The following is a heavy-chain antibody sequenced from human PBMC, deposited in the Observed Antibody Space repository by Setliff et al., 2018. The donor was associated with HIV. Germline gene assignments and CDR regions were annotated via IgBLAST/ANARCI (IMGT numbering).Heavy chain of an antibody. J-gene: IGHJ4*02. V-gene: IGHV4-31*03. CDR1: GGSFSSGGYY. CDR3: ARGLGGYYSYFDY. D-gene: IGHD3-3*01. CDR2: IYSSGST. Sequence: PSETLSLTCTVSGGSFSSGGYYWSWIRQHPGKGLEWIGYIYSSGSTYYNPSLKSRVTISVDTSKNQFSLKLSAVTAADTAVYYCARGLGGYYSYFDYWGQGTLVTVSS.